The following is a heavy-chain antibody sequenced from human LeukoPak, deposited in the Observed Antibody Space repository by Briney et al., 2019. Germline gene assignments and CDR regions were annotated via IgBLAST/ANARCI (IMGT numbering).Heavy chain of an antibody. J-gene: IGHJ5*02. Sequence: GGSLRLSCAASGFTLTGSGLHWVRQAPGKGLEWVAVASYDGGNEYYADSVKGRFTISGDNSKNTLYLQMNSLTLEDTAVYYCAKAGGLRSHPLDLWGHGTLVTVSS. CDR1: GFTLTGSG. D-gene: IGHD3-3*01. CDR3: AKAGGLRSHPLDL. CDR2: ASYDGGNE. V-gene: IGHV3-30*18.